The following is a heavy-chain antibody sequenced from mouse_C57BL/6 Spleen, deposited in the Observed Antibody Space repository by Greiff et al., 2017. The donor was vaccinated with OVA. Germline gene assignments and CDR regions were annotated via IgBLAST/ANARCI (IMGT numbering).Heavy chain of an antibody. CDR1: GYAFSSSW. CDR2: IYPGDGDT. D-gene: IGHD4-1*01. CDR3: ARGDWDEDGY. V-gene: IGHV1-82*01. Sequence: VMLQQSGPELVKPGASVKISCKASGYAFSSSWMNWVKQRPGKGLEWIGRIYPGDGDTNYNGKFKGKATLTADKSSSTAYMQLSSLTSEDSAVYFCARGDWDEDGYWGQGTTLTVSS. J-gene: IGHJ2*01.